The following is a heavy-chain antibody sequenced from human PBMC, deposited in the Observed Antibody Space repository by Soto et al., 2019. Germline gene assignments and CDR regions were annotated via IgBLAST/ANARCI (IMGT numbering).Heavy chain of an antibody. CDR3: TTDGGVAIRPLFDF. V-gene: IGHV3-15*01. D-gene: IGHD6-6*01. CDR1: GFSFANAW. CDR2: LKSKPDGGTT. Sequence: EAQLVESGGDLVKPGGSLRLSCVGSGFSFANAWMGWVRQAPGKGLEWVGRLKSKPDGGTTDYGEPVKGRFSVSRDDSKNTVFLQMNSLEIDDTGVYYCTTDGGVAIRPLFDFWGQGTLVTVSS. J-gene: IGHJ4*02.